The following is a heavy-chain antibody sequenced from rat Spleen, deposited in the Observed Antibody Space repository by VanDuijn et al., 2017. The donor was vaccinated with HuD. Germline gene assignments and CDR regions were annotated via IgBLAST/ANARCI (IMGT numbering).Heavy chain of an antibody. CDR1: GFTFSNYY. CDR3: ARDSTYASLDY. J-gene: IGHJ2*01. V-gene: IGHV5-25*01. CDR2: ISNGGGKT. D-gene: IGHD1-2*01. Sequence: EVQLVESGGGLVQPGRSMKLSCAALGFTFSNYYMAWVRQAPTKGLEWVASISNGGGKTYYRDSVQGRFTISRDNAKSNLYLQMDSLRSEDTATYYCARDSTYASLDYWGQGVTVTVSS.